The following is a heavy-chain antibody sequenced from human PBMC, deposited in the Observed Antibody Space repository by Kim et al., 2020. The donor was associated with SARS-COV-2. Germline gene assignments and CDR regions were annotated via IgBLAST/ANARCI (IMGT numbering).Heavy chain of an antibody. D-gene: IGHD2-8*01. V-gene: IGHV6-1*01. CDR1: GDSVSTTSGT. Sequence: SQTLSLTCAISGDSVSTTSGTWNWIRQSPSRGLEWLGRTYDRSKWYNEYAVSLKSRITINPATSKNQFALQLTSVTPEDTAVYYCARDKNGGNWFDPWGQGTLVTVSS. CDR3: ARDKNGGNWFDP. CDR2: TYDRSKWYN. J-gene: IGHJ5*02.